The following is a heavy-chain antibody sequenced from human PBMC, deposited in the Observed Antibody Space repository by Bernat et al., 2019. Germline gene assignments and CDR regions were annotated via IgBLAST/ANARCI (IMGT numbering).Heavy chain of an antibody. Sequence: QVQLVESGGGVVQPGRSLRLSCAASGFTFSSYAMHWVRQAPGKGLEWVAVISYDGSNKYYADSVKGRFTISRDNSKNTLYLQMNSLRAEDTAMYYCAREIEARSGYYFDYWGQGTLVTVSS. CDR3: AREIEARSGYYFDY. D-gene: IGHD3-10*01. J-gene: IGHJ4*02. CDR2: ISYDGSNK. CDR1: GFTFSSYA. V-gene: IGHV3-30-3*01.